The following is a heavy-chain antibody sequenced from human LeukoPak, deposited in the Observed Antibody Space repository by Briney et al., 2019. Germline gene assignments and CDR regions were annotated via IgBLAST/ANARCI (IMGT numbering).Heavy chain of an antibody. D-gene: IGHD2-21*02. CDR2: ITSVVST. V-gene: IGHV3-23*01. Sequence: PGRSLRLSCAASGFTFSTYAMTWVREAPGEGVEWISTITSVVSTYYADPVTGRFTISRDNSTSTRSLQMNSLRPAETALCNCVKDWRDESNCGGACIDYWGQGTLVTVSS. J-gene: IGHJ4*02. CDR3: VKDWRDESNCGGACIDY. CDR1: GFTFSTYA.